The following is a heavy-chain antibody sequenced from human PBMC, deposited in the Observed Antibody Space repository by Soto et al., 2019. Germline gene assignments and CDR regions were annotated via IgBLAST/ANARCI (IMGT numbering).Heavy chain of an antibody. J-gene: IGHJ6*02. V-gene: IGHV3-23*01. D-gene: IGHD3-3*01. CDR1: GFTFSSYA. CDR3: AKDSLYDFFYGMDV. Sequence: EVQLLESGGGLVQPGGSLRLSCAASGFTFSSYAMSWVRQAPGKGLEWVSAISGSGGSTYYADSVKGRFTISRDNSKNTLYLQRNSLRAEDTAVYYCAKDSLYDFFYGMDVWGQGTTVTVSS. CDR2: ISGSGGST.